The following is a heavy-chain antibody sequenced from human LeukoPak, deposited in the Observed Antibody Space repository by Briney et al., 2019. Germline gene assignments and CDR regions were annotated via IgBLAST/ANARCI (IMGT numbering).Heavy chain of an antibody. CDR2: INHSGT. V-gene: IGHV4-34*01. D-gene: IGHD7-27*01. Sequence: SETLSLTCAVYGGSFSGYYWSWIRQPPGKGLEWIGEINHSGTNYNPSLKSRVTISVDTSKNQFSLKLSSVTAAAPAVYYCARTVLGFYPFDYWGQGTLVTVSS. J-gene: IGHJ4*02. CDR1: GGSFSGYY. CDR3: ARTVLGFYPFDY.